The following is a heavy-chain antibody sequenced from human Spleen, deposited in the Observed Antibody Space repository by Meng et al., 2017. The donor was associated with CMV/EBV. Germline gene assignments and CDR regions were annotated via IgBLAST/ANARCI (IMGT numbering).Heavy chain of an antibody. CDR1: GFTFDDYA. J-gene: IGHJ4*02. V-gene: IGHV3-9*01. Sequence: SLKISCAASGFTFDDYAMHWVRQAPGKGLEWVSGISWNSGSIGYADSVKGRFTISRDNAKNSLYLQMNSLRAEDTALYYCAKASGSYHGYFDYWVQGTLVTVSS. D-gene: IGHD1-26*01. CDR3: AKASGSYHGYFDY. CDR2: ISWNSGSI.